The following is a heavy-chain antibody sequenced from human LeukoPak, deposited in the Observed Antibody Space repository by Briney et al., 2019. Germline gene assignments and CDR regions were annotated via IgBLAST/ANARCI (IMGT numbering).Heavy chain of an antibody. CDR2: ISSSGSTI. V-gene: IGHV3-48*03. D-gene: IGHD3-16*01. Sequence: QPGGSLRLSCAASGFTFSSYEMNWVRQAPGKGLEWVSYISSSGSTIYYAGSVKGRFTISRDNAENSLYLQMNSLRAEDTAVYYCARDPKCGIGGTVCSDYWGQGTLVTVSS. J-gene: IGHJ4*02. CDR1: GFTFSSYE. CDR3: ARDPKCGIGGTVCSDY.